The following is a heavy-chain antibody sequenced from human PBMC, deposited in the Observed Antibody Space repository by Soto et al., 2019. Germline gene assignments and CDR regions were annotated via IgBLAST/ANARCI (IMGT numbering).Heavy chain of an antibody. Sequence: QVQVVESGGGVVQPGRSLRLSCAASGSTFSNYAMHWVRQAPGKGLEWVAVISYDGSNNYNAESVKGRFTISRDNSKKTLYLQMNSLRAEDTAVYYCARGTGEYYYYYGLDVWGQGTTVTVSS. V-gene: IGHV3-30-3*01. CDR2: ISYDGSNN. CDR1: GSTFSNYA. CDR3: ARGTGEYYYYYGLDV. J-gene: IGHJ6*02. D-gene: IGHD7-27*01.